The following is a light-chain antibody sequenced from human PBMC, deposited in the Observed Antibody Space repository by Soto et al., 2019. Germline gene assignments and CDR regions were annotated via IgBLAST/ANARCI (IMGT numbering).Light chain of an antibody. CDR3: QQYHTDWT. CDR1: ESIDNW. J-gene: IGKJ1*01. CDR2: AAS. V-gene: IGKV1-5*01. Sequence: DIQMTQSPSTLSASVGDTVTITCRASESIDNWLAWYQQKPGKAPKLLIFAASTLVRGVPSRFSGRGSGTEFTFTISSLQADDYATFYCQQYHTDWTFGQGTKVDIK.